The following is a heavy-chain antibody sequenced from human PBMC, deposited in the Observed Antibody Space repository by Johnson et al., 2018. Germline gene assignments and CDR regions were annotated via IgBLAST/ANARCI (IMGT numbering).Heavy chain of an antibody. V-gene: IGHV3-23*04. J-gene: IGHJ6*03. CDR2: ISTSGSNT. CDR3: AKGALKIGAIMDV. Sequence: VQLVQSGGGLVQPGGSLRLSCSVSGFTFSSYAMNWVRQAPGRGLEWVSAISTSGSNTYHADSVKGRFTVSRDNSKNTLYLQMSSLRAEDTAVYYCAKGALKIGAIMDVCGKGTTVTVSS. CDR1: GFTFSSYA. D-gene: IGHD2/OR15-2a*01.